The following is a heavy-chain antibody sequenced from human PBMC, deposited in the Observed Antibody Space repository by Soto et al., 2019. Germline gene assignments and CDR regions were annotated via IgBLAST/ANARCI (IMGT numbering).Heavy chain of an antibody. CDR3: VRDNVNGDDVKKPYFHY. Sequence: ASVKVSCKASGYTFTSYGISWARQAPGQGLEWLGWISAYNGNTNYAQKLQGRDTMTTDTSTSTAYMDLSSMRSDDTAVYYCVRDNVNGDDVKKPYFHYWGHGTLVTV. CDR2: ISAYNGNT. CDR1: GYTFTSYG. J-gene: IGHJ4*01. D-gene: IGHD4-17*01. V-gene: IGHV1-18*01.